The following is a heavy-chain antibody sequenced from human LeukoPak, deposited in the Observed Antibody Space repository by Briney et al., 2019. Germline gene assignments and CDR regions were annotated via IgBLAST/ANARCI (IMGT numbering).Heavy chain of an antibody. D-gene: IGHD3-22*01. CDR2: ISSSGSTI. J-gene: IGHJ4*02. CDR1: GFTFSDYY. V-gene: IGHV3-11*04. Sequence: GGSLRLSCAASGFTFSDYYMSWIRQAPGKGLEWVSYISSSGSTIYYADSVKGRFTISRDNAKNSLYLRMNSLRAEDTAVYYCARVGSYFDSGGPKGLVTDYWGQGTLVTVSS. CDR3: ARVGSYFDSGGPKGLVTDY.